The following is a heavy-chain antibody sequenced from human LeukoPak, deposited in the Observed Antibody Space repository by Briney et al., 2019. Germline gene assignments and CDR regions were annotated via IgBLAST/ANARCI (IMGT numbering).Heavy chain of an antibody. D-gene: IGHD3-22*01. J-gene: IGHJ4*02. CDR3: AIFDSSGYGIDY. CDR2: ISAYNGNT. Sequence: ASVKVSCKASGYTFTSYGISWVRQAPGQGHEWVGWISAYNGNTNYAQKLQGRVTMTTDTSTSTAYMELRSLRSDDTAVYYCAIFDSSGYGIDYWGQGTLVTVSS. V-gene: IGHV1-18*01. CDR1: GYTFTSYG.